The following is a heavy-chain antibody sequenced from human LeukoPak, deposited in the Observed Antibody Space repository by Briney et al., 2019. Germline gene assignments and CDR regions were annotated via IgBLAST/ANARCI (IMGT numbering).Heavy chain of an antibody. CDR2: ITSSGSMM. CDR1: GLIFSGYY. Sequence: AGGSLRLSCAAPGLIFSGYYMGWIRQAPGKGLEWASYITSSGSMMYYADSVKGRFTISRDNAKNSLYVQMDSLRAEDTAIYYCARVRGYCSSTSCYPYYFDYWGQGTLVTVSS. CDR3: ARVRGYCSSTSCYPYYFDY. V-gene: IGHV3-11*01. J-gene: IGHJ4*02. D-gene: IGHD2-2*01.